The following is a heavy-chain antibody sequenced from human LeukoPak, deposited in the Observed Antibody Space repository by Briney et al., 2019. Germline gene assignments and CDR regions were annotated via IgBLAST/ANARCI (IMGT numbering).Heavy chain of an antibody. J-gene: IGHJ4*02. CDR1: GDTFSNFA. V-gene: IGHV1-69*04. CDR3: ARVNIAARQSVSDGYDY. Sequence: SVKVSCKASGDTFSNFAISWVRQTPGQGLEWVGRIVAILGISNYAQKFQGRVTSTADKSTNTAYMELSSLRSEDTAVYYCARVNIAARQSVSDGYDYWGQGTLVTVSS. CDR2: IVAILGIS. D-gene: IGHD6-6*01.